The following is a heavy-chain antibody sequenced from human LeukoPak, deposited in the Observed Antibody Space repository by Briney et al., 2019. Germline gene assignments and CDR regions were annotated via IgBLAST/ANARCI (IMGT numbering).Heavy chain of an antibody. CDR3: ARDYYYYGSGSYYSGISDP. J-gene: IGHJ5*02. Sequence: ASVKVSCKASGYTFTSYGISWVRQAPGQGLEWMGWISAYNGNTNYAQKLQGRVTMTTDTSTSTAYMELRSLRSEDTAVYYCARDYYYYGSGSYYSGISDPWGQGTLVTVSS. V-gene: IGHV1-18*01. CDR2: ISAYNGNT. CDR1: GYTFTSYG. D-gene: IGHD3-10*01.